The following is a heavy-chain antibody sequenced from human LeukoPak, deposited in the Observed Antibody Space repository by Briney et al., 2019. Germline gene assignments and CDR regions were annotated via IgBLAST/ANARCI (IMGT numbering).Heavy chain of an antibody. CDR3: ARDSDSSSWDDYFDY. V-gene: IGHV3-11*01. J-gene: IGHJ4*02. CDR2: ISSSGSTI. CDR1: GFTFSDYY. Sequence: GGSLRLSCAASGFTFSDYYMSWIRRAPGKGLEWVSYISSSGSTIYYADSVKGRFTISRDSAKNSLYLQMNSLRAEDTAVYYCARDSDSSSWDDYFDYWGQGTLVTVSS. D-gene: IGHD6-13*01.